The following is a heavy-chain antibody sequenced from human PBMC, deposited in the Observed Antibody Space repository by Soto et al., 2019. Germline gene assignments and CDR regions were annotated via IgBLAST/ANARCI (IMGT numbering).Heavy chain of an antibody. CDR1: GFTFSSYA. CDR3: AKSVEYDILTGDAFDI. CDR2: ISGSGGST. V-gene: IGHV3-23*01. Sequence: GSLRLSCAASGFTFSSYAMSWVRQAPGKGLEWVSAISGSGGSTYYADSVKGRFTISRDNSKNTLYLQMNSLRAEDTAVYYCAKSVEYDILTGDAFDIWGQGTMVTVSS. J-gene: IGHJ3*02. D-gene: IGHD3-9*01.